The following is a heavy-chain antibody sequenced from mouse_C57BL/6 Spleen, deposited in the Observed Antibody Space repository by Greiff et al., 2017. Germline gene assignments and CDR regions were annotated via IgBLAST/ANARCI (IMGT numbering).Heavy chain of an antibody. Sequence: EVQLQQSGPELVKPGASVTISCKASGYTFTDYYMNWVKQSHGKSLEWIGDINPNNGGTSYNQKFKGKATLTVDKSSSTAYMELRSLTSEDSAVYYCARWGYFDVWGTGTTVTVSS. CDR3: ARWGYFDV. CDR1: GYTFTDYY. V-gene: IGHV1-26*01. CDR2: INPNNGGT. J-gene: IGHJ1*03.